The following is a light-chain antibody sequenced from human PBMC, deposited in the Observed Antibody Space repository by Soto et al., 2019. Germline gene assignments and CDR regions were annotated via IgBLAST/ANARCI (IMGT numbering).Light chain of an antibody. CDR2: GAS. J-gene: IGKJ5*01. V-gene: IGKV3-20*01. CDR1: QSLTTY. CDR3: QQYSDLPMT. Sequence: EVVRTQSPASLSVSPGETATVACRASQSLTTYLAWYQQKPGQAPRLLIYGASRRATGIPDRFSGSASGTDFTLTISRLGPEDFAVYFCQQYSDLPMTFGQGTRLEI.